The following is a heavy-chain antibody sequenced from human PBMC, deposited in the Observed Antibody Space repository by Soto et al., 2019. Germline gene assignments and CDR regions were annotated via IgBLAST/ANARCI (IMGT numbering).Heavy chain of an antibody. J-gene: IGHJ6*04. D-gene: IGHD1-26*01. CDR2: ISYDGSNK. CDR3: ARALGGMEV. V-gene: IGHV3-30-3*01. Sequence: GWSLRLSCAASGFTFSSYAMHLVRQAPGKGLEWVAFISYDGSNKYYADSVKGRFTISRDNSKNTLYLQMNSLRAEDTAVYYCARALGGMEVWGKGTKVTVSS. CDR1: GFTFSSYA.